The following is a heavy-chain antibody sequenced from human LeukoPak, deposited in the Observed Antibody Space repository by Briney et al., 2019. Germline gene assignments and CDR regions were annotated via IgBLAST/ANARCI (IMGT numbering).Heavy chain of an antibody. D-gene: IGHD2-2*01. V-gene: IGHV1-2*02. CDR2: INPNSGGT. CDR3: ARECSTTSCSFTFDY. Sequence: GAPVKVSCKASGYTFTGYYMHWVRQAPGQGLEWMGWINPNSGGTNYAQKFQGRVTMTRDTSITTAYMELSRLRSDDTAVYYCARECSTTSCSFTFDYWGQGTLVTVSS. J-gene: IGHJ4*02. CDR1: GYTFTGYY.